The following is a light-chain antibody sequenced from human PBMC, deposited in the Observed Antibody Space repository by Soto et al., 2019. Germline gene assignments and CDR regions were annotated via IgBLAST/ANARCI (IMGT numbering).Light chain of an antibody. CDR3: QVWDSSTVV. CDR2: RNN. J-gene: IGLJ2*01. Sequence: SYELTQPLSVSVALGQTARITCGGNNIGSNYVHWYQQKPGQAPVLVIFRNNNRPSGIPERFSGSNSGNTATLTISRAQTGDEADYYCQVWDSSTVVFGGGTQLTVL. CDR1: NIGSNY. V-gene: IGLV3-9*01.